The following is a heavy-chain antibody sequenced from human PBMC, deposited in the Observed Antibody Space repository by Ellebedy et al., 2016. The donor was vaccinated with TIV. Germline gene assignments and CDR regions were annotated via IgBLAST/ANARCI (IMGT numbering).Heavy chain of an antibody. Sequence: ASVKVSXXASGHTFTSYVIHWVRQAPGQRLEWMGWINTGNVNTKYSQRLQGRVTITRDTSATTAYMELSSLMSEDTAVYYCATREWQDPMDVWGQGTTVTVSS. J-gene: IGHJ6*02. D-gene: IGHD3-3*01. CDR2: INTGNVNT. CDR1: GHTFTSYV. V-gene: IGHV1-3*04. CDR3: ATREWQDPMDV.